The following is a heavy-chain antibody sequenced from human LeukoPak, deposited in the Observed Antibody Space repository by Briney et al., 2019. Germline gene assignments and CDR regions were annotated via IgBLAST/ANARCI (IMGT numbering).Heavy chain of an antibody. CDR2: IIPIFGTA. D-gene: IGHD3-3*01. CDR1: GGTFSSYA. CDR3: ARGGDFWSADTNAHGYYYYMDV. V-gene: IGHV1-69*13. J-gene: IGHJ6*03. Sequence: SVKVSCKASGGTFSSYAISWVRQAPGQGLEWMGGIIPIFGTANYAQKFQGRVTITADESTSTAYMELSSLRSEDTAVYYCARGGDFWSADTNAHGYYYYMDVWGKGTTVTVSS.